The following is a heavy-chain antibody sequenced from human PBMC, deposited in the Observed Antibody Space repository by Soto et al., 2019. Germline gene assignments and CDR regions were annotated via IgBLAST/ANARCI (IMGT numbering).Heavy chain of an antibody. Sequence: GASVKVSCKASGYSFMDYNIDWVRQATGQGLEWMGGMNPKTGETVLAQNFQGRVTMTRDTSTSTAYMELISLTPDDTAIYYCARMTHTSPTWITWFDPWGQGALVTVSS. D-gene: IGHD5-12*01. J-gene: IGHJ5*02. CDR2: MNPKTGET. V-gene: IGHV1-8*02. CDR1: GYSFMDYN. CDR3: ARMTHTSPTWITWFDP.